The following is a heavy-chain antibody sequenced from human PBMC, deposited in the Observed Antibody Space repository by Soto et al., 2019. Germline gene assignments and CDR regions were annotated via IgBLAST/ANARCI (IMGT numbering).Heavy chain of an antibody. Sequence: EVQLLESGGGSVQPGGSLRLSCVASGFTFTSYAMNWVRQAPGKGLEWVADMSGSSGTPGYADSVKGRFTISRDESKNTLFLQMNSLRAEDTAVYYCAKTLYTSAADALDVGGQGTMVTVS. J-gene: IGHJ3*01. V-gene: IGHV3-23*01. D-gene: IGHD2-8*01. CDR1: GFTFTSYA. CDR3: AKTLYTSAADALDV. CDR2: MSGSSGTP.